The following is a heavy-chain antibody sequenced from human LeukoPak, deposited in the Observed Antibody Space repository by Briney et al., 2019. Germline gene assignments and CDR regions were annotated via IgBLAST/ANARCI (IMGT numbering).Heavy chain of an antibody. Sequence: SETLSLTCTVSGGSISSGGYYWSWIRQHPGKGLEWIGYIYYSGSTYYNPSLKSRVTISVDTSKNQFSLKLSSVTAADTAVYYCAREGFTYYYDGGGYYYFDYWGQGTLVTVSS. D-gene: IGHD3-22*01. CDR2: IYYSGST. V-gene: IGHV4-31*03. CDR1: GGSISSGGYY. J-gene: IGHJ4*02. CDR3: AREGFTYYYDGGGYYYFDY.